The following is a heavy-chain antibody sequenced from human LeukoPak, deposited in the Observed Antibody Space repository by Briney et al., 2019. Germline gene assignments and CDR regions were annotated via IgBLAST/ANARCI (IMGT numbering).Heavy chain of an antibody. Sequence: PGGSLRLSRAASGFTFSTYDMHWVRQATGKSLEWVSVIGTTGDTYYTGSVKGRFTISRENAKNSLYLQMNSLRAGDTAVYYCARGYGSVSTIHPFDYWGQGTLVTVSS. CDR1: GFTFSTYD. D-gene: IGHD3-10*01. J-gene: IGHJ4*02. CDR3: ARGYGSVSTIHPFDY. CDR2: IGTTGDT. V-gene: IGHV3-13*04.